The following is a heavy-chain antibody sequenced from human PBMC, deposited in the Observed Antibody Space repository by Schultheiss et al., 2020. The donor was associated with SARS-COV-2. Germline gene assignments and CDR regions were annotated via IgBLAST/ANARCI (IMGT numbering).Heavy chain of an antibody. J-gene: IGHJ4*02. D-gene: IGHD4-11*01. CDR2: INHSGST. CDR1: GGSISSSSYY. Sequence: SETLSLTCTVSGGSISSSSYYWGWIRQPPGKGLEWIGEINHSGSTNYNPSLKSRVTISVDTSKNQFSLKLSSVTAADTAVYYCARGSLLQYGPYFDYWGQGTLVTVSS. CDR3: ARGSLLQYGPYFDY. V-gene: IGHV4-39*07.